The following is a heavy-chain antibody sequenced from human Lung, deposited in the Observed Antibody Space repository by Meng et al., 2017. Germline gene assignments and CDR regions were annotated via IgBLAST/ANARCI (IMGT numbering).Heavy chain of an antibody. D-gene: IGHD4-11*01. J-gene: IGHJ5*02. CDR2: IHHSGTT. V-gene: IGHV4-38-2*01. CDR1: GYSISTGKY. Sequence: SETLSLTCSVSGYSISTGKYWGANYWGWIRQPPGKGLEWIASIHHSGTTHYNPSLKSRVTISVDTSKNQFSLKVDSVTAADTAVYYCARRSISNSNWFDPWGQGTLVTVSS. CDR3: ARRSISNSNWFDP.